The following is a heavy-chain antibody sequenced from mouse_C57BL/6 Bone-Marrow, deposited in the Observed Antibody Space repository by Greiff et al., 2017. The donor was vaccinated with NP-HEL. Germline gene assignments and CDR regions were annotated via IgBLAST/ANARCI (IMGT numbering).Heavy chain of an antibody. Sequence: DVMLVESGGGLVKPGGSLKLSCAASGFTFSSYAMSWVRQTPEKRLEWVATISDGGSYTYYPDNVKGRFTISRDNAKNNLYLQMSHLKSEDTAMYYCARDLMVTMYWYFDVWGTGTTVTVSS. V-gene: IGHV5-4*01. D-gene: IGHD2-3*01. CDR2: ISDGGSYT. J-gene: IGHJ1*03. CDR3: ARDLMVTMYWYFDV. CDR1: GFTFSSYA.